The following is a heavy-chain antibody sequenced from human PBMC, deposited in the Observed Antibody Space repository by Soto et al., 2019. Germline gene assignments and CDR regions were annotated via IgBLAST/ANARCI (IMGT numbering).Heavy chain of an antibody. CDR3: AKDLEGNYYYGMDV. CDR2: ISGSGGST. V-gene: IGHV3-23*01. Sequence: PGGSLRLSCAASGFTFSSYAMSWVRQAPGKGLEWVSAISGSGGSTYYADSVKGRFTISRDNSKNTLYLQMNSLRAEDTAVYYCAKDLEGNYYYGMDVWGQGTTVTVSS. J-gene: IGHJ6*02. CDR1: GFTFSSYA.